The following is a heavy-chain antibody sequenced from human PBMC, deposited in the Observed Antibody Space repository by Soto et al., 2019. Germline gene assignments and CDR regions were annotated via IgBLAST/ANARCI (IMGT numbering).Heavy chain of an antibody. D-gene: IGHD2-15*01. J-gene: IGHJ6*02. V-gene: IGHV1-69*13. CDR1: GYTFTTYA. Sequence: ASVKVSCKASGYTFTTYAISWVRQAPGQGLEWMGGIIPIFGTADYAQKFQGRVTITADESTSTAYMELSSLRSQDTAVYYCARHPGRPYYYYGMDVWGQGTTVTVSS. CDR2: IIPIFGTA. CDR3: ARHPGRPYYYYGMDV.